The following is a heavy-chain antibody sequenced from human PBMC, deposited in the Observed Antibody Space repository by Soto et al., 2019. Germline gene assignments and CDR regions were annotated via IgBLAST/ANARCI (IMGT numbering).Heavy chain of an antibody. D-gene: IGHD2-8*01. Sequence: TLSLTCAISGDSVSSNSAAWNWIRQSPSRGLEWLGRTYYRSKWYNDYAVSVKSRITINPDTSKNQFSLQLNSVTPEDTAVYYCARAARAGVSRYCTNGVCYNGMDVWGQGTTVTVSS. CDR2: TYYRSKWYN. CDR3: ARAARAGVSRYCTNGVCYNGMDV. J-gene: IGHJ6*02. V-gene: IGHV6-1*01. CDR1: GDSVSSNSAA.